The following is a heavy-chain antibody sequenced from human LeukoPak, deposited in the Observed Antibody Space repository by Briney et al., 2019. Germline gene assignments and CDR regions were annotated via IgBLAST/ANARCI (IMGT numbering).Heavy chain of an antibody. J-gene: IGHJ4*02. CDR3: ARGGFSYYHGSGSHPY. D-gene: IGHD3-10*01. Sequence: PSETLSLTCAVYGGPFSGYYWSWIRQPPGKGLKWIGEINHTGSTNYNPSLKRRVTISVDTSKNQFSLKLSPVTAADTAVYYCARGGFSYYHGSGSHPYWGQGALVTVSS. CDR2: INHTGST. V-gene: IGHV4-34*01. CDR1: GGPFSGYY.